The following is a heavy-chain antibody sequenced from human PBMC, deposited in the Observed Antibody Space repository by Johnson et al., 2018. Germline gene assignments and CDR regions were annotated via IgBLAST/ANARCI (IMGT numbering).Heavy chain of an antibody. V-gene: IGHV3-11*04. CDR3: ARDNWNYPEKGYYYYMDV. Sequence: QVQLVQSGGGLVKPGGSLRLSCAASGFSFSDYYMTWLRLAPGKGLECVSYISASGRTIHYADSVQGRFTISRDHAKNSLYLQMNSRRAENTAVYSCARDNWNYPEKGYYYYMDVWGKGPTVTVSS. CDR2: ISASGRTI. D-gene: IGHD1-7*01. J-gene: IGHJ6*03. CDR1: GFSFSDYY.